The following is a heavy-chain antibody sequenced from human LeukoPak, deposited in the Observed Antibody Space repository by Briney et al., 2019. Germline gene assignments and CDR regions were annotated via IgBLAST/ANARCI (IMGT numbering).Heavy chain of an antibody. V-gene: IGHV3-23*01. D-gene: IGHD2-2*01. CDR2: VSGSGVHT. CDR3: AKRSGYELLPDAFDI. Sequence: GGSLRLSCAASGFTFNDYAMSWVRQTPGKGLEWVSTVSGSGVHTYYADSVMGRFIISRDNSKNTLYLQMNSLRAEDTAVYYCAKRSGYELLPDAFDIWGQGTMVPVSS. J-gene: IGHJ3*02. CDR1: GFTFNDYA.